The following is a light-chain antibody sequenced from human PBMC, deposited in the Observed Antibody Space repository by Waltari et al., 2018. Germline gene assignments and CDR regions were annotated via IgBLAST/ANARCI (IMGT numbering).Light chain of an antibody. CDR1: NSNIGSNT. CDR2: RNS. J-gene: IGLJ3*02. CDR3: AAWDDSLTGSWV. V-gene: IGLV1-44*01. Sequence: QSVLTQPPSASGTPGQRVTISCSGSNSNIGSNTVNWYQHFPGTAPKLLIYRNSHRPSGVPARFSGSKSGTSAALAISGLQSEDDADYYCAAWDDSLTGSWVFGGGTKLTV.